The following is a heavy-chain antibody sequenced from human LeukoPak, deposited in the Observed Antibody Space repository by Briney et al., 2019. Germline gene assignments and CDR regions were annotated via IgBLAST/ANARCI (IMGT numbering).Heavy chain of an antibody. J-gene: IGHJ4*02. CDR1: GGTFSSNA. Sequence: GASVNVSCKASGGTFSSNAISWVRQATGQGLERMGWISAYNGNTNYAQKLQGRVTMTTDTSTSTAYMELRSLRSDDTAVYYCARGPGKRDSSSWYVSRNWGQGTLVTVSS. D-gene: IGHD6-13*01. CDR2: ISAYNGNT. V-gene: IGHV1-18*01. CDR3: ARGPGKRDSSSWYVSRN.